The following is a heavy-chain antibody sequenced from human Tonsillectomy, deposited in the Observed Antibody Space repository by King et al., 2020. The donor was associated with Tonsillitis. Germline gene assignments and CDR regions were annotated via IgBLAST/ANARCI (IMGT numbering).Heavy chain of an antibody. D-gene: IGHD2-21*02. CDR3: AKAVNKAIALVVTGDDAFDF. CDR2: IKSDGIRT. CDR1: GFTFSTYV. Sequence: VQLVESGGGLVQSGGSLRLSCAASGFTFSTYVMSWVRQAPGKGLECVSVIKSDGIRTDYGDSVRGRFTISRDNSKSTLYLQMNSLRAEDTAMYYCAKAVNKAIALVVTGDDAFDFWGQGTMVSVSS. J-gene: IGHJ3*01. V-gene: IGHV3-23*03.